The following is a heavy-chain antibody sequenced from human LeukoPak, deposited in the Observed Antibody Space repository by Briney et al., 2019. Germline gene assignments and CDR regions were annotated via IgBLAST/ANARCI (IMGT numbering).Heavy chain of an antibody. CDR3: ARADYSGSGGGFDY. CDR2: LYPSDTS. V-gene: IGHV3-53*01. J-gene: IGHJ4*02. D-gene: IGHD3-10*01. Sequence: GGSLSLSCDVSGFTVSAAYMNWVRQAPGKGLEWVSRLYPSDTSHYANSVKGRFSISRDDSKNILYLQMNGLRADDTAIYYCARADYSGSGGGFDYWGQGTLVTVS. CDR1: GFTVSAAY.